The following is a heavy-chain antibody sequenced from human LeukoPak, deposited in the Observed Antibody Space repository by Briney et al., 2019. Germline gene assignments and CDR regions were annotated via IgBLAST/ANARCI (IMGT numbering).Heavy chain of an antibody. CDR1: GFIFSDYY. V-gene: IGHV3-11*01. J-gene: IGHJ4*02. CDR3: ARAWGSADY. CDR2: ISGSGDAI. D-gene: IGHD7-27*01. Sequence: GGSLRLSCAASGFIFSDYYMSWIRQAPGKGLEWISYISGSGDAIYYADSVKGRFTISRDNAENSLYLQMNSLRAEDTAVNYCARAWGSADYWGQGTLVTVSS.